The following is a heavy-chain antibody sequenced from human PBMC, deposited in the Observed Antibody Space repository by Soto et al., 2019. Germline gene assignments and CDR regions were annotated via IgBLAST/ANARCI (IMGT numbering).Heavy chain of an antibody. J-gene: IGHJ4*02. D-gene: IGHD3-22*01. CDR3: ARDQEEYYYDSSGYFDY. V-gene: IGHV3-33*01. Sequence: GGSLRLSCAASGFTFSSYGMHWVRQAPGKGLEWVAIIWYDGSNKYYADSVKGRFTISRDNSKNTLYLQMNSLRAEDTAVYYCARDQEEYYYDSSGYFDYWGQGTLVTSPQ. CDR1: GFTFSSYG. CDR2: IWYDGSNK.